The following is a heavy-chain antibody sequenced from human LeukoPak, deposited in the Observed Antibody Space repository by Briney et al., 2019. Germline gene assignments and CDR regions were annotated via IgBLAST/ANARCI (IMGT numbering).Heavy chain of an antibody. V-gene: IGHV3-23*01. CDR3: ATAVAGEPLYFDY. Sequence: PGGSLRLSCAASGFTFSSYAMSWVRQAPGKGLEWVSAISGSGGSTYYADSVKGRFTISRDNSKNTLYLQMNSLRAEDTAVYYCATAVAGEPLYFDYWGQGTLVTVSS. D-gene: IGHD6-19*01. CDR2: ISGSGGST. J-gene: IGHJ4*02. CDR1: GFTFSSYA.